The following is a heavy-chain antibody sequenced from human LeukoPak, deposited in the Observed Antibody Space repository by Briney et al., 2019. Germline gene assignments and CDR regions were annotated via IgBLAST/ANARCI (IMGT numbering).Heavy chain of an antibody. CDR2: INHDGSST. Sequence: GGSLRLSCATSGFTFTTFWMHWVRQAPGKGLVWVSRINHDGSSTNYADSVKGRFTISRDNAKNTVYLQMNSLRAEDTAVYYCAKDSPTYYYDSSGYYYGYWGQGTLVTVSS. J-gene: IGHJ4*02. V-gene: IGHV3-74*01. D-gene: IGHD3-22*01. CDR1: GFTFTTFW. CDR3: AKDSPTYYYDSSGYYYGY.